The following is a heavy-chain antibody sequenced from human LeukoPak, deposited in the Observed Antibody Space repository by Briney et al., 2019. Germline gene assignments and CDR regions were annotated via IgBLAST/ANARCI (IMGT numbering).Heavy chain of an antibody. V-gene: IGHV3-7*01. D-gene: IGHD1-1*01. CDR1: GFTFSSYW. CDR2: IKYDGNEE. J-gene: IGHJ4*02. CDR3: KSGGAAPGSFDY. Sequence: GGALRLSCAAPGFTFSSYWMSWMRQAPGKGLEWVDKIKYDGNEEYYVDYVKGRFTSARDNAKNSLYLQLNSLRVEDTAVYYCKSGGAAPGSFDYWGQGTLVTVSP.